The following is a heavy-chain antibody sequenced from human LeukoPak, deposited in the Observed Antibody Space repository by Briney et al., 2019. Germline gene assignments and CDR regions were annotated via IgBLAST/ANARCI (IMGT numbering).Heavy chain of an antibody. D-gene: IGHD3-10*01. CDR3: VRRGVLWFGELSYYYFDL. V-gene: IGHV4-4*02. J-gene: IGHJ2*01. CDR1: GVSISTTNW. Sequence: SGTLSLTCAVSGVSISTTNWWSWVRQPPGKGLEWIGEIYHSGSTNYNPSLKSRVTISVDKSKNQFSLKLDSLTAADTAVYYCVRRGVLWFGELSYYYFDLWGRGTLVAVSS. CDR2: IYHSGST.